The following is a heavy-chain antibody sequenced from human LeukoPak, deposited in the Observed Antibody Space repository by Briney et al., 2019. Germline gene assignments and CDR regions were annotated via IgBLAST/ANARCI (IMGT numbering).Heavy chain of an antibody. D-gene: IGHD4-17*01. CDR1: GYTFTSYA. CDR3: VRECFYGFDF. Sequence: ASVKVSCKASGYTFTSYAMHWVRHAPGQRLEWMGWMNAGNGNTKYSQKFQGRVTITRDTSASTAYMELSSVRSDDTAVYSCVRECFYGFDFWGQGTLVTVSS. V-gene: IGHV1-3*01. CDR2: MNAGNGNT. J-gene: IGHJ4*02.